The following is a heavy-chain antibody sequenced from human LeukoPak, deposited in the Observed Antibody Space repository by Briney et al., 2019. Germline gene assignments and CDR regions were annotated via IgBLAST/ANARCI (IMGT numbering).Heavy chain of an antibody. D-gene: IGHD6-13*01. CDR1: GGSFSGYS. CDR2: IDRGGST. CDR3: ARGSAAGLAY. Sequence: PSETLSLTCAVYGGSFSGYSWTWIRQPPGKGLEWIGEIDRGGSTNYNPALKSRLTISVDTSKNQFSLKLSSVTAADTAVYYCARGSAAGLAYWGQGTLVTVSS. J-gene: IGHJ4*02. V-gene: IGHV4-34*01.